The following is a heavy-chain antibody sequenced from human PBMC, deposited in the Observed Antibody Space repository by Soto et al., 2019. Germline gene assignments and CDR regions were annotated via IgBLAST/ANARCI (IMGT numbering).Heavy chain of an antibody. D-gene: IGHD3-3*01. CDR1: GYTFTSYG. CDR2: ISAYNGNT. J-gene: IGHJ5*02. V-gene: IGHV1-18*04. Sequence: GASVKVSCKASGYTFTSYGISWVRQAPGQGLEWMGWISAYNGNTNYAQKLQGRVTLTTDTSTSTAYMELRSLRSDDTSIYDCARDPHEFWTSYWFDPWGQGTPVTVSS. CDR3: ARDPHEFWTSYWFDP.